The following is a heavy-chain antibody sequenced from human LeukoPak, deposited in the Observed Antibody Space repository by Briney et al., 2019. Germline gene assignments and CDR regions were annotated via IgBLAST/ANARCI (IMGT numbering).Heavy chain of an antibody. CDR2: IYYSGST. CDR1: GGSISSSSYY. CDR3: ARHIGSGWYGRNDY. J-gene: IGHJ4*02. Sequence: SETMSLTCTVSGGSISSSSYYWGWIRQPPGKGLEWVGSIYYSGSTNYNPSLKSRVTISVDTSKNQFSLKLSSVTAADTAVYYCARHIGSGWYGRNDYWGQGTLVTVSS. D-gene: IGHD6-19*01. V-gene: IGHV4-39*01.